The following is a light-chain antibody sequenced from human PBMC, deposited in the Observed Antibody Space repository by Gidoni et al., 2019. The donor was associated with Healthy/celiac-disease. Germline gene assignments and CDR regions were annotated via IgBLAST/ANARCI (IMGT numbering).Light chain of an antibody. CDR2: KAS. CDR3: QQYNSYT. CDR1: QSISSW. J-gene: IGKJ2*01. V-gene: IGKV1-5*03. Sequence: DIQMTQSPSTLSASVGDRVTITCRASQSISSWLAWYQQKPGTAPKLLSYKASSLESGVPSRFSGSGSGTEFTLTISSLQPDDFATYYCQQYNSYTFGQGTKLEIK.